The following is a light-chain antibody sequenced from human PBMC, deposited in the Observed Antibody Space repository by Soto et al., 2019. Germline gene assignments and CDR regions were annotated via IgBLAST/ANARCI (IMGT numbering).Light chain of an antibody. CDR1: QSISGY. V-gene: IGKV1-5*01. Sequence: DIQMTQSPSSLSASVGDRVTITCRASQSISGYLNWYQQKPGKAPKLLIYDASSLESGVPSRFSGSGSGTDFTLTISSLQPDDFATYYCQQYHSYPLTFGGGTKVDIK. CDR3: QQYHSYPLT. J-gene: IGKJ4*01. CDR2: DAS.